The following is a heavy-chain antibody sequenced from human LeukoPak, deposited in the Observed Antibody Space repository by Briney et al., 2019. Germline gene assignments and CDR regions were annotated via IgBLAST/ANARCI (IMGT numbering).Heavy chain of an antibody. CDR2: INHSGST. D-gene: IGHD3-3*01. V-gene: IGHV4-34*01. CDR3: ARAPDFWSGRNWFDP. CDR1: GGSFSGYY. Sequence: PSETLSLTCAVYGGSFSGYYWSWIRQPPGKGLEWIGEINHSGSTNYNPSLKSRVTISVDTSKNQFSLKLSSVTAADTAVYYCARAPDFWSGRNWFDPWGQGTLVTVSS. J-gene: IGHJ5*02.